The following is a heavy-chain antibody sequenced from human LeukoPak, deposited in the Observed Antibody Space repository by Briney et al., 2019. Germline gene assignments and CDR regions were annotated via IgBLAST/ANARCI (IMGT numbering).Heavy chain of an antibody. V-gene: IGHV4-39*07. Sequence: PSETLSLTCTVSGGSIGSSSYYWGWIRQPPGKGLEWIGSIYYSGSTYYNPSLKSRVTISVDTSKNQFSLKLSSVTAADTAVYYCAREGVDHDYWGQGTLVTVSS. D-gene: IGHD2-15*01. J-gene: IGHJ4*02. CDR3: AREGVDHDY. CDR1: GGSIGSSSYY. CDR2: IYYSGST.